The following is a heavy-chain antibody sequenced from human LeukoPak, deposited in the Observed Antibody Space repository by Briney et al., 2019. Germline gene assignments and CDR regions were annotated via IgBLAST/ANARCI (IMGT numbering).Heavy chain of an antibody. Sequence: SETLSLTCTVSGGSISSYYWSWIRQPPGKGLEWIGYIYYSGSTNYNPSLKSRVTISVDTSKNQFSLKLSSVTAADTAVYYCAREAGFEGYSSSWYPTFDYWGQGTLVTVSS. CDR2: IYYSGST. J-gene: IGHJ4*02. CDR1: GGSISSYY. V-gene: IGHV4-59*12. CDR3: AREAGFEGYSSSWYPTFDY. D-gene: IGHD6-13*01.